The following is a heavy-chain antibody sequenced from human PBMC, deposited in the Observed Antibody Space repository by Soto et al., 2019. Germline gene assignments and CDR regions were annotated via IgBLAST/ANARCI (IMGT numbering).Heavy chain of an antibody. V-gene: IGHV1-3*01. D-gene: IGHD2-2*01. J-gene: IGHJ6*02. CDR3: ARADCSSNTCYFYYGMDV. CDR1: GYTLTTHA. CDR2: INGGNGNT. Sequence: ASVKVSCKASGYTLTTHAMHWLRQAPGQRPEWMGWINGGNGNTKYSQRFQGRVSITRDTSANTDYLELRSLTSEDTAVYYCARADCSSNTCYFYYGMDVWGQGTTVTVSS.